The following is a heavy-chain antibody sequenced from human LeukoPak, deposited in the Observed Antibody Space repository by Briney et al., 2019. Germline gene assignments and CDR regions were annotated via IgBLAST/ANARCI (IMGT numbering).Heavy chain of an antibody. D-gene: IGHD3-10*01. Sequence: GGSLRLSCAASGFTFSDFAMNWVRQAPGKGLEWVTAISGNGGSTYYADSVKGRFTISRDNSKNTLYLQMNSLRSEDTAVYYCAKTPGPPIRGDTSGIDSWGQGTLVTVSS. V-gene: IGHV3-23*01. CDR2: ISGNGGST. CDR1: GFTFSDFA. J-gene: IGHJ4*02. CDR3: AKTPGPPIRGDTSGIDS.